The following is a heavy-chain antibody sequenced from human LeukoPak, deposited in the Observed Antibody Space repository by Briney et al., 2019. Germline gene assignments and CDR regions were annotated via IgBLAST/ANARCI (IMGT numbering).Heavy chain of an antibody. CDR3: ARGRVNYDILTGYYGYYYMDV. D-gene: IGHD3-9*01. CDR2: SNAGNGNT. J-gene: IGHJ6*03. Sequence: ASVKVSCKASGYTFTSYAMHWVRQAPGQRLEWMGWSNAGNGNTKYSQEFQGRVTITADESTSTAYMELSSLRSEDTAVYYCARGRVNYDILTGYYGYYYMDVWGKGTTVTISS. CDR1: GYTFTSYA. V-gene: IGHV1-3*02.